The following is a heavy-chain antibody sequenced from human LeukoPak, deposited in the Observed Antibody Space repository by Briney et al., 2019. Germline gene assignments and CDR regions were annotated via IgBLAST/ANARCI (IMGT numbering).Heavy chain of an antibody. D-gene: IGHD2-15*01. V-gene: IGHV1-8*03. J-gene: IGHJ4*02. CDR2: MNPKSGNT. CDR3: ARGREVVVAATLPYDY. CDR1: GYTFTSYD. Sequence: GASVKVSRKASGYTFTSYDINWVRQATGQGLEWMGWMNPKSGNTGYAQKFQGRVTITRNTSISTAYMELSSLRSEDTAVYYCARGREVVVAATLPYDYWGQGTLVTVSS.